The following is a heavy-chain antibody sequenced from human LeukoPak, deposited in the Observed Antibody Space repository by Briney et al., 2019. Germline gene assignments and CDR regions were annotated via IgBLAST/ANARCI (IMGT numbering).Heavy chain of an antibody. V-gene: IGHV3-21*01. D-gene: IGHD6-6*01. CDR1: GFTFNSYS. Sequence: GGSLRLSCAASGFTFNSYSMNWVRQAPGKGLEWVSSISTSSNYIYYTDSVKGRFTISRDNAKNSLYLQMNSLRAEDTAVYYCAQTWVADRPDDAFDIWGQGTMVTVSS. J-gene: IGHJ3*02. CDR2: ISTSSNYI. CDR3: AQTWVADRPDDAFDI.